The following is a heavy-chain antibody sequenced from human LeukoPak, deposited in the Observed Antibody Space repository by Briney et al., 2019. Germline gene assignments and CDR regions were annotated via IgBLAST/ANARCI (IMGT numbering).Heavy chain of an antibody. CDR3: ARDRVVPRPYYFDQ. CDR2: VHYNGST. J-gene: IGHJ4*02. D-gene: IGHD2-15*01. CDR1: GGSVRSSSYY. Sequence: SETLSLTCTVSGGSVRSSSYYWGCIRQPPGKGLEWIGSVHYNGSTCYNPSLGGRVIMSIDTSKNQFSLKLTSVTAADTAMYYCARDRVVPRPYYFDQSGQGTLVTVCS. V-gene: IGHV4-39*07.